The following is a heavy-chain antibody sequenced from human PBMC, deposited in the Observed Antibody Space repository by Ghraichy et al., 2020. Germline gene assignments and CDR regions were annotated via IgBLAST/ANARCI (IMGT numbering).Heavy chain of an antibody. J-gene: IGHJ6*02. D-gene: IGHD1-26*01. V-gene: IGHV1-2*02. CDR3: AGGGLRYISSGSYHLGGFPAMDV. CDR1: GYTFTDNY. Sequence: ASVKVSCRASGYTFTDNYVHWVRQAPGQGPEWMGWINPNSGATNYAQKFQGRVTMTRDTSINTVYMELSRLRSDATAVYYCAGGGLRYISSGSYHLGGFPAMDVWGQGTTVTVSS. CDR2: INPNSGAT.